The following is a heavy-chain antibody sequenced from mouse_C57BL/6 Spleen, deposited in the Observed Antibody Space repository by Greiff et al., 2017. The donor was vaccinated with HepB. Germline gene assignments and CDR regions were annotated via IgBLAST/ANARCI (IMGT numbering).Heavy chain of an antibody. V-gene: IGHV1-64*01. CDR3: ARRTTVVAFDY. Sequence: QVQLQQPGAELVKPGASVKLSCKASGYTFTSYWMHWVKQRPEQGLEWIGMIHPNSGSTNYNEKFKSKATLTVDKSSSTAYMQLSSLTSEDSAVYYCARRTTVVAFDYWGQGTTLTVSS. CDR1: GYTFTSYW. CDR2: IHPNSGST. J-gene: IGHJ2*01. D-gene: IGHD1-1*01.